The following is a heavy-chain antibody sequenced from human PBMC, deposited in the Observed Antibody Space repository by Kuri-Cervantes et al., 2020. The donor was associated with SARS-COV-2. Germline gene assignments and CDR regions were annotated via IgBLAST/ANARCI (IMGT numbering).Heavy chain of an antibody. V-gene: IGHV1-8*01. Sequence: ASVKVSCKASGYTFTSYDINWVRQATGQGLEWMGWMNPNSGNTGYAQKFQGRVTMTRNTSISTAYMELSSLRSEDTAVYYCARDLGDYGDYALYFDYWGQGTLVTVSS. CDR2: MNPNSGNT. D-gene: IGHD4-17*01. CDR3: ARDLGDYGDYALYFDY. J-gene: IGHJ4*02. CDR1: GYTFTSYD.